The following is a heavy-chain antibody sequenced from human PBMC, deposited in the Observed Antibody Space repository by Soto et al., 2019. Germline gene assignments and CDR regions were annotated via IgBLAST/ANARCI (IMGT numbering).Heavy chain of an antibody. J-gene: IGHJ5*02. CDR2: ISLYSDGT. Sequence: QVQLVQSGGEVKRPGASVKVSCKTSGYTFSNYGITWVRQAPGQPLEWLGWISLYSDGTNYAQKFQGRVSMTTDTSTTTAYMELRSLRSDDTAVYYCARVVPGAEAWFGTWGQGTLGTVSS. D-gene: IGHD2-2*01. CDR1: GYTFSNYG. V-gene: IGHV1-18*01. CDR3: ARVVPGAEAWFGT.